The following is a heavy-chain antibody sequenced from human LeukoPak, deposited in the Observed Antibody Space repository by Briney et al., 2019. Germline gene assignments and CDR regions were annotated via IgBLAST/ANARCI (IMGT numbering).Heavy chain of an antibody. CDR1: GFTFSSYS. J-gene: IGHJ4*02. Sequence: LRLSCAASGFTFSSYSMNWIRQPPGKGLEWIGYIYYSGSTYYNPSLKSRVTISVDTSKNQFSLKLSSVTAADTAVYYCARVRAMDNFDYWGQGTLVTVSS. CDR2: IYYSGST. CDR3: ARVRAMDNFDY. D-gene: IGHD5-18*01. V-gene: IGHV4-30-4*08.